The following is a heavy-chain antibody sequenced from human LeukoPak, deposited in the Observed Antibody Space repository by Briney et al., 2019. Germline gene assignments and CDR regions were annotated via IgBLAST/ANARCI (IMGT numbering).Heavy chain of an antibody. CDR1: GGSISSYY. CDR3: ARAIHYYYYYYMDV. Sequence: SETLSLTCTVSGGSISSYYWSWIRQPPGKGREWIGYIYTSGSTNYNPSLKSRVAISVDTSKNQFSLKLSSVTAADTAVYYCARAIHYYYYYYMDVWGKGTTVTVSS. J-gene: IGHJ6*03. CDR2: IYTSGST. V-gene: IGHV4-4*09.